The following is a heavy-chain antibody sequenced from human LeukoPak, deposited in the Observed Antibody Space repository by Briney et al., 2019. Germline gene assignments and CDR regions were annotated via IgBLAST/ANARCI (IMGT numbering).Heavy chain of an antibody. CDR3: ASRNYYLDH. Sequence: GGSLRLSCAASGFSFSTYTMTWVRQAPGKGLEWVSGITDSGKPCYADSVKGRFTISRDNSKSTLYLQINSLRAEDTAVYYCASRNYYLDHWGQGTLVSVSS. V-gene: IGHV3-23*01. CDR1: GFSFSTYT. CDR2: ITDSGKP. D-gene: IGHD3-10*01. J-gene: IGHJ4*02.